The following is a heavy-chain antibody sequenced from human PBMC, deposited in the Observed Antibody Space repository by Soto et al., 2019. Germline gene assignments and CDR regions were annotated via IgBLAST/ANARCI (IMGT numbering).Heavy chain of an antibody. CDR1: GFTFDDYA. D-gene: IGHD6-13*01. CDR3: ATGSSSRPSYNWFDP. Sequence: PGWSLRLSCAASGFTFDDYAMHWVRQAPGKGLEWVSGISWNSGSIGYADSVKGRFTISRDNAKNSLYLQMNSLRAEDTAVYYCATGSSSRPSYNWFDPWGQGTMVTVSS. J-gene: IGHJ5*02. V-gene: IGHV3-9*01. CDR2: ISWNSGSI.